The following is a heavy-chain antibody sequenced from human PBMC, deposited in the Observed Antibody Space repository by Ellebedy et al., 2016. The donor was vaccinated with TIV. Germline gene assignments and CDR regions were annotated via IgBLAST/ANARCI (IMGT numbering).Heavy chain of an antibody. Sequence: ASVKVSXXASGYTFTSHTIDWVRQAPGQRLEWLGWINAGNGNTKYPQKFQGRVTITRDTSASTVYMEMSSLRSEDTAVFYCARDPEGAYYYGSGKFDYWGQGTLVTVSS. CDR2: INAGNGNT. D-gene: IGHD3-10*01. CDR3: ARDPEGAYYYGSGKFDY. CDR1: GYTFTSHT. J-gene: IGHJ4*02. V-gene: IGHV1-3*01.